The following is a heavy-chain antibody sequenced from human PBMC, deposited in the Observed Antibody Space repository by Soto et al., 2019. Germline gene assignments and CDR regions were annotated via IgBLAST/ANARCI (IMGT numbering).Heavy chain of an antibody. Sequence: PSLTCAVYGGSFSGYYWSWIRQPPGKGLEWIGEINHSGSTNYNPSLKSRVTISVDTSKNQFSLKLSSVTAADTAVYYCARHRAISSTYGMDVWGQGTTVTVSS. V-gene: IGHV4-34*01. CDR2: INHSGST. CDR3: ARHRAISSTYGMDV. D-gene: IGHD5-18*01. J-gene: IGHJ6*02. CDR1: GGSFSGYY.